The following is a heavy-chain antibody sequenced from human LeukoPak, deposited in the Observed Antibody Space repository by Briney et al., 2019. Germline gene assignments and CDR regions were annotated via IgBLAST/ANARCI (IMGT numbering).Heavy chain of an antibody. D-gene: IGHD3-10*01. CDR1: GYTFTSYG. V-gene: IGHV1-18*01. Sequence: GASVKVSCKASGYTFTSYGISWVRQAPGQGLEWMGWISAYNGNTNYAQKLQGRVTMTTDTSTSTAYMEPRSLRSDDTAVYYCARVNYYGSGSYYYYYYYMDVWGKGTTVTISS. CDR3: ARVNYYGSGSYYYYYYYMDV. J-gene: IGHJ6*03. CDR2: ISAYNGNT.